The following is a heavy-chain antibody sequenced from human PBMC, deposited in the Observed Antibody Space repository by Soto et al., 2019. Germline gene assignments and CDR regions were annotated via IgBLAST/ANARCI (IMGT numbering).Heavy chain of an antibody. J-gene: IGHJ6*02. D-gene: IGHD6-19*01. Sequence: ASVKVSCKASGYTFTGYYMHWVRQAPGQGLEWMGWINPNSGGTNYAQKFQGWVTMTRDTSISTAYMELSRLRSDDTAVYYCARDSSGWYKDEMEGGMDVWGQGTTVTVSS. CDR2: INPNSGGT. V-gene: IGHV1-2*04. CDR3: ARDSSGWYKDEMEGGMDV. CDR1: GYTFTGYY.